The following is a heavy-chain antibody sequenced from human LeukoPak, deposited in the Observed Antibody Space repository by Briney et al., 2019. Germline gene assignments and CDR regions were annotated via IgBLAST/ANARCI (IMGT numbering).Heavy chain of an antibody. CDR3: ARDFGGDGYNS. V-gene: IGHV3-33*01. D-gene: IGHD5-24*01. Sequence: AGGSLRLSCVASGFTFSDYGMHWVRQAPGKGLEWVAVIWFDESNKYYADSVKGRFTISRDNSENTLYLQMNSLRVEDTAVYYCARDFGGDGYNSWGQGTLVTVSS. CDR1: GFTFSDYG. J-gene: IGHJ4*02. CDR2: IWFDESNK.